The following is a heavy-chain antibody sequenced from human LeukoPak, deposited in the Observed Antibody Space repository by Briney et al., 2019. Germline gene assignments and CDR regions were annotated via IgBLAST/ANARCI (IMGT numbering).Heavy chain of an antibody. CDR1: GGSISSSSYY. Sequence: PSETLSLTCTVSGGSISSSSYYWGWIRQPPGKGLEWIGNIYYSGSTYYTPALKSRVTISVDTYKNQFSLKLSSVTAADTAVYYCSYSGSYDTDYLGQGTLVTVSS. CDR2: IYYSGST. D-gene: IGHD1-26*01. CDR3: SYSGSYDTDY. V-gene: IGHV4-39*01. J-gene: IGHJ4*02.